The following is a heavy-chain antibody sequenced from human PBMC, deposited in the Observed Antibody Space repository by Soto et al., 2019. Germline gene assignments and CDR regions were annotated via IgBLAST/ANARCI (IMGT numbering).Heavy chain of an antibody. J-gene: IGHJ4*02. CDR2: IIPIFGTA. V-gene: IGHV1-69*06. CDR3: ARFRRYSSSWYFFDY. D-gene: IGHD6-13*01. CDR1: GGTXISYA. Sequence: SXKVSCKASGGTXISYAISWVRQAPGQGLEWMGGIIPIFGTANYAQKFQGRVTITADKSTRTAYMELSSMRSEDTAVYYCARFRRYSSSWYFFDYWGQGTLGTVSS.